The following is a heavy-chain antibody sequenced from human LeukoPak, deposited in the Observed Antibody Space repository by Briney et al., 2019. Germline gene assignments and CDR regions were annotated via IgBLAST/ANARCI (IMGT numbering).Heavy chain of an antibody. CDR3: ARGRRYCSGGSCYSGWYYYYGMDV. J-gene: IGHJ6*02. D-gene: IGHD2-15*01. CDR2: IHTSGGT. V-gene: IGHV4-4*09. CDR1: GGSISSSH. Sequence: PSETLSLTCTVSGGSISSSHWSWIRQPPGKGLEWIGNIHTSGGTNYSPSLKSRVTISADTSRNQFSLKLSSVTAADTAVYYCARGRRYCSGGSCYSGWYYYYGMDVWGQGTTVTVSS.